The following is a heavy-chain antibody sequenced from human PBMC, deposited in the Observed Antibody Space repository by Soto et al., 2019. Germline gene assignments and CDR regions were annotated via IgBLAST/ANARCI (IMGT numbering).Heavy chain of an antibody. CDR3: ATRSLVVAAAYFDY. D-gene: IGHD2-15*01. Sequence: QVQLQESGPGLVKPSQTLSLTCTVSGGSITSGGYYWSWIRQHPGKGLEWIGYIYYSGSTYYNPSLKSRVTISVDTSKNQFSLKLSSVTAADTAVYYCATRSLVVAAAYFDYWGQGTLVTVSS. V-gene: IGHV4-31*03. CDR2: IYYSGST. J-gene: IGHJ4*02. CDR1: GGSITSGGYY.